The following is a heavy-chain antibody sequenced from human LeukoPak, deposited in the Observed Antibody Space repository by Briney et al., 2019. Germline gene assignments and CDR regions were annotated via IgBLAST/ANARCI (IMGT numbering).Heavy chain of an antibody. Sequence: GGSLRLSCAASGFTFSSYAMSWVRQAPGKGMEWVSAISGSGGSTYYADSVKGRFTISRDNSKNTLYLQMNSLRAEDKAVYYCAKDWEVLLWFGEFSYFDYWGQGTLVTVSS. CDR3: AKDWEVLLWFGEFSYFDY. CDR1: GFTFSSYA. J-gene: IGHJ4*02. CDR2: ISGSGGST. V-gene: IGHV3-23*01. D-gene: IGHD3-10*01.